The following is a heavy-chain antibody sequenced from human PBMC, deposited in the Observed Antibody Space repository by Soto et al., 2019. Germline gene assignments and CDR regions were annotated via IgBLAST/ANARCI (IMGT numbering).Heavy chain of an antibody. CDR3: ARGRGAVVLMVYAYFDY. J-gene: IGHJ4*02. V-gene: IGHV1-3*01. CDR2: INAGNGNT. CDR1: GYTFTSYA. D-gene: IGHD2-8*01. Sequence: ASVXVSCKASGYTFTSYAMHWVRQAPGQRLEWMGWINAGNGNTKYSQKFQGRVTITRDTSASTAYMELSSLRSEDTAVYYCARGRGAVVLMVYAYFDYWGQGTLVTVSS.